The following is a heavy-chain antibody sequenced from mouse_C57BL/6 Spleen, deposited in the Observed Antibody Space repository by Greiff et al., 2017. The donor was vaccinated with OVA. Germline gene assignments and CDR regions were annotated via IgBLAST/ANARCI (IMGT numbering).Heavy chain of an antibody. CDR1: GYSFTSYY. J-gene: IGHJ2*01. CDR2: IYPGSGNT. CDR3: ARRYGSYFDY. D-gene: IGHD1-1*01. V-gene: IGHV1-66*01. Sequence: VQLQQSGPELVKPGASVKISCKASGYSFTSYYIHWVKQRPGQGLEWIGWIYPGSGNTKYNEKFKGKATLTADTSSSTAYMQLSSLTSEDSAVYYCARRYGSYFDYWGQGTTLTVSS.